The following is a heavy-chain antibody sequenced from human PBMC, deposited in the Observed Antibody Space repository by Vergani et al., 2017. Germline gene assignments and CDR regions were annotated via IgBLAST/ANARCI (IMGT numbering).Heavy chain of an antibody. D-gene: IGHD2-2*02. CDR3: ATMGYRRWGYYFDY. CDR1: GDSISSNNC. Sequence: QVQLQESGPGLVKPPGTLSLTCAVSGDSISSNNCWTWVRQPPGKGLEWIGEICHTEDTKYSPPRKSRVTVSLDESRNLFSLRLNSVTAADTAFYYCATMGYRRWGYYFDYWGQGILVTVSS. J-gene: IGHJ4*02. CDR2: ICHTEDT. V-gene: IGHV4-4*03.